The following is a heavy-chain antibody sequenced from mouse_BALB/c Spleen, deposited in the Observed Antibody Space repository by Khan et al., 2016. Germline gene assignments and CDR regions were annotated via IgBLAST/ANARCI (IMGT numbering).Heavy chain of an antibody. J-gene: IGHJ2*01. V-gene: IGHV9-1*02. CDR3: ARPGGNDDYLDY. D-gene: IGHD2-2*01. CDR1: GYTFTNYG. CDR2: INTYTGEP. Sequence: QIQLVQSGPELKKPGETVKISCKASGYTFTNYGMNWVKQAPGKGLKWMGWINTYTGEPTYADDFKGRFAFSLETSASTAYLQLNNLKYEDIATYVCARPGGNDDYLDYWGQDTTLTVAS.